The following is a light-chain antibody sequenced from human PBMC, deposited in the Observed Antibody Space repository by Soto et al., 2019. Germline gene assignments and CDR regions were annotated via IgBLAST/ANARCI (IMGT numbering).Light chain of an antibody. J-gene: IGKJ3*01. Sequence: EIVLTQSPATLSLSPGERATLSCGASQSVSSSYLAWYQQKPGLAPRLLIYDASSRATGIPDRFSGIGSGTAFAFTTSSLGPEDFAGDYCRQYGSSPPFPFGPGTKVVIK. CDR2: DAS. V-gene: IGKV3D-20*01. CDR3: RQYGSSPPFP. CDR1: QSVSSSY.